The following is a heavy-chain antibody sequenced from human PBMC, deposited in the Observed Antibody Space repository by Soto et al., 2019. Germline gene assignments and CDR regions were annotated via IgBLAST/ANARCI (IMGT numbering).Heavy chain of an antibody. CDR2: IYHSGST. J-gene: IGHJ5*02. CDR3: ANQGRGDNNYFDP. Sequence: QVQLQESGPGLVKPSGTQSLTCAVSGGSISSTHWWSWVRQPPGKGLEWIGEIYHSGSTNYNPSRKSRVTISLDKSKNQFSLKLSSVTAADTAVYYCANQGRGDNNYFDPWCQGILVTVSS. D-gene: IGHD4-17*01. V-gene: IGHV4-4*02. CDR1: GGSISSTHW.